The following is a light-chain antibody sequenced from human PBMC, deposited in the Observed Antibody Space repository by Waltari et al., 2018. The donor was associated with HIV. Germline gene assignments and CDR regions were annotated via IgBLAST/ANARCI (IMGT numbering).Light chain of an antibody. CDR1: RSDVGGYNY. Sequence: CTGSRSDVGGYNYVSWYQHHPGKAPKLVIYEVSNRPSGVSNRFSGYKSGNTASLTISGLQAEDEGDYYCSSYTSSSTWVFGGGTKLTVL. CDR2: EVS. V-gene: IGLV2-14*01. CDR3: SSYTSSSTWV. J-gene: IGLJ3*02.